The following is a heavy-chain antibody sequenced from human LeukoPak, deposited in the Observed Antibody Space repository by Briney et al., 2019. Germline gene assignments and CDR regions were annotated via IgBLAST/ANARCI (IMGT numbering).Heavy chain of an antibody. CDR2: INPNSGGT. CDR1: GYTFTGYY. D-gene: IGHD2-15*01. Sequence: ASVKVSCKASGYTFTGYYMHWVRHAPGQGLEWMGWINPNSGGTNYAQKFQGRVTMTRDTSISTAYMELSRLTSDDTAVYYCARGTACSGSSCSCDYWGQGTLVTVSS. CDR3: ARGTACSGSSCSCDY. J-gene: IGHJ4*02. V-gene: IGHV1-2*02.